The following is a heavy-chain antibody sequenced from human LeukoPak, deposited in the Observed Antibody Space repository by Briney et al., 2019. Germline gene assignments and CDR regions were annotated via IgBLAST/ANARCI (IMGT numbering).Heavy chain of an antibody. CDR3: ATETTYYYDSSGPTHWFDP. CDR1: VGSFRGYF. Sequence: PSETLSLTCPGCVGSFRGYFWSWIRQPPGKGLEWIGEINHSGSTNYNPSLKSRVTISVDTSKNQFSLNLSSVTAADTAVYYCATETTYYYDSSGPTHWFDPWGQGTLVTVSS. D-gene: IGHD3-22*01. V-gene: IGHV4-34*01. CDR2: INHSGST. J-gene: IGHJ5*02.